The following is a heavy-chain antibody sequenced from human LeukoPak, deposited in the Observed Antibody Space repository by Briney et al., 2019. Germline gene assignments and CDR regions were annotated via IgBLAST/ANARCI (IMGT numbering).Heavy chain of an antibody. D-gene: IGHD3-10*01. V-gene: IGHV4-61*02. CDR2: IYTSGRT. J-gene: IGHJ2*01. Sequence: SETLTLTCTVSGNSFSSGDKYWSWIPQPAGKGLDWIGRIYTSGRTNYNPSLKSRVTILVATDKNQFSLKLRSVTAADTAVYYCARVESCYGYWYFDLWGRGTLVTVS. CDR1: GNSFSSGDKY. CDR3: ARVESCYGYWYFDL.